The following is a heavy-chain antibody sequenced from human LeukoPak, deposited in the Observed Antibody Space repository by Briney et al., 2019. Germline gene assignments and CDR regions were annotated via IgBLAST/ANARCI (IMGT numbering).Heavy chain of an antibody. J-gene: IGHJ4*02. CDR1: IYTLCKAW. V-gene: IGHV3-15*01. CDR3: TQGAAPAYFDY. Sequence: GGSLRLSCAPSIYTLCKAWISCVPHAPEKGVECVGRIKTNSDGGTADYAVPVKGRFTISRDDSKNTLYLQMNSLKTEDTAVYYCTQGAAPAYFDYWGQGTLVTVS. D-gene: IGHD6-13*01. CDR2: IKTNSDGGTA.